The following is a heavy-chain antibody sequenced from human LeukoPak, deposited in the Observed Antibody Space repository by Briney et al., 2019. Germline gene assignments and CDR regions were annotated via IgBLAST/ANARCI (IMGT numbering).Heavy chain of an antibody. J-gene: IGHJ5*02. CDR2: ISAYNGNT. V-gene: IGHV1-18*01. Sequence: ASVKVSCKASGYTFTSYGISWVRQAPGQGLEWMEWISAYNGNTNYAQKLQGRVTMTTDTSTSTAYMELRSLRSDDTAVYYCARDFGLLWFGELLSYWFDPWGQGTLVTVSS. D-gene: IGHD3-10*01. CDR3: ARDFGLLWFGELLSYWFDP. CDR1: GYTFTSYG.